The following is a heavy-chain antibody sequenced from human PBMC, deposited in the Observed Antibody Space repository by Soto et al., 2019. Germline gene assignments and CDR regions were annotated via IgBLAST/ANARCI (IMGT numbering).Heavy chain of an antibody. V-gene: IGHV2-5*01. J-gene: IGHJ5*02. D-gene: IGHD3-10*01. CDR3: AHSRVHSGMRFDP. CDR1: GFSLTTGGLG. Sequence: QITLKESGPTLVQPTQTLTLTCTFSGFSLTTGGLGVAWLRQPPGMALEWLADICWNTERNYSPTPRHRAPLTSDSSKNQVVLTVTNVNPVDTGTYYCAHSRVHSGMRFDPWGQGTLVTVSS. CDR2: ICWNTER.